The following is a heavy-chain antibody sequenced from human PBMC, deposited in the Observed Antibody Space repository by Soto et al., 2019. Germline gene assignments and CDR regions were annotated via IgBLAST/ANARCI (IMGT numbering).Heavy chain of an antibody. CDR2: IYYSGTT. D-gene: IGHD3-16*01. J-gene: IGHJ4*02. Sequence: QVQLQESGPGLVKPSETLSLTCTVSGGSISSYYWSWIRQLPGKGLEWTGYIYYSGTTNYNPSLHSRVTISEDTSKNQSSLKLRSATAPDTAVYYCASRLGSCFDYWGQGTLVTVSS. CDR3: ASRLGSCFDY. V-gene: IGHV4-59*08. CDR1: GGSISSYY.